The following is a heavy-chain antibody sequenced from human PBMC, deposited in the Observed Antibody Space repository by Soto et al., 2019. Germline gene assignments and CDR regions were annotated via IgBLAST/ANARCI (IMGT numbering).Heavy chain of an antibody. Sequence: ASVKVSCKASGFTFTSSAVQWVRQARGQRLEWIGWIVVGSGNTNYAQKFQGRVTITRDMSTSTAYMELSSLRSEDTAVYYCARANYCSGSTSYSDYLGQGTLVTVST. J-gene: IGHJ4*02. CDR3: ARANYCSGSTSYSDY. D-gene: IGHD2-15*01. V-gene: IGHV1-58*01. CDR2: IVVGSGNT. CDR1: GFTFTSSA.